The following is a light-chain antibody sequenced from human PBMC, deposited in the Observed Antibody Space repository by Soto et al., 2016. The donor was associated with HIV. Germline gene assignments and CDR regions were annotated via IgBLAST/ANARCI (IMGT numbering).Light chain of an antibody. CDR3: HQYKSYPRT. V-gene: IGKV1-5*03. Sequence: DIQMTQSPSTLSASVGDRVTITCRASQSISSWLAWYQQKPGKAPKVLIYKASSLESGVPSRFSGSGSGTEFTLTISSLQPGDFATYYCHQYKSYPRTFGQGTKVEIK. CDR1: QSISSW. CDR2: KAS. J-gene: IGKJ1*01.